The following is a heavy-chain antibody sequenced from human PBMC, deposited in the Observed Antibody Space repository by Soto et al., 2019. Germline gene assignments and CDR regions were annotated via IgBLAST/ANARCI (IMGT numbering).Heavy chain of an antibody. CDR1: GGSISNSNW. CDR3: AHRPIEGAAI. J-gene: IGHJ4*02. V-gene: IGHV4-4*02. D-gene: IGHD1-26*01. Sequence: QVQLQESGPGLVKPSGTLSLTCGVFGGSISNSNWWTWVRQPPGKGLEWIGEIYHSGSTNYNSSLMSRVTISLDKVNNQFSLKLPSVTAADTAVYYCAHRPIEGAAIWGQGTLVTVSS. CDR2: IYHSGST.